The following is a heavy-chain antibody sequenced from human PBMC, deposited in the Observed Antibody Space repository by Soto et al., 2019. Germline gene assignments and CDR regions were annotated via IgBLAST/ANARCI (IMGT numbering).Heavy chain of an antibody. D-gene: IGHD3-10*01. CDR3: ARGLFGYYGSGSFYGMDV. CDR2: INHSGST. V-gene: IGHV4-34*01. CDR1: GGSFSGYY. J-gene: IGHJ6*02. Sequence: ASETLSLTCAVYGGSFSGYYWNWIRQPPGKGLEWIGEINHSGSTNYNPSLKSRVTISVDTSKNQFSLKLSSVTAADTAVYYCARGLFGYYGSGSFYGMDVWGQGTTVTVSS.